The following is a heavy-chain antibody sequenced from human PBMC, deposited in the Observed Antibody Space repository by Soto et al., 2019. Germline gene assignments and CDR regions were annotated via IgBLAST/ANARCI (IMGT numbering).Heavy chain of an antibody. CDR3: ARDSLGNVDF. Sequence: GASVKVSCKASGYTFTTHVMHWVRQAPGQRLEWMGWIDAGNGNTRYSQNFQGRVTITRDTSASTAYMEVSSLRSEDTAVYYCARDSLGNVDFWGQGNLVTVS. V-gene: IGHV1-3*01. CDR1: GYTFTTHV. D-gene: IGHD3-16*02. CDR2: IDAGNGNT. J-gene: IGHJ4*02.